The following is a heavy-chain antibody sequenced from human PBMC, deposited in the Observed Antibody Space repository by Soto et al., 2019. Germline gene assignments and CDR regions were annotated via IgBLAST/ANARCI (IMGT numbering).Heavy chain of an antibody. D-gene: IGHD1-1*01. V-gene: IGHV4-39*01. CDR2: SSYNGGT. CDR3: VRHRIEVVWRGFDS. J-gene: IGHJ4*02. CDR1: ADSSSFSNDY. Sequence: PSETLSLTCTVSADSSSFSNDYWGWIRQPPGKGLQWIGSSSYNGGTFYNPSLKGPVAMSVDASKKLCSLQVTAVTAADTAVYYCVRHRIEVVWRGFDSWGQGSPVTVSS.